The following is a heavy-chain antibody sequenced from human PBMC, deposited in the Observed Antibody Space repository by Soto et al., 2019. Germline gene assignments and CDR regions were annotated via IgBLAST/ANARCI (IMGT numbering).Heavy chain of an antibody. CDR1: GFTFSIYN. Sequence: EVQLVESGGGLVQPGGSLRLSCAASGFTFSIYNMNWVRQAPGKGLEWVSYISSSSSIIYYADSVKGRFTISRDAAKTSLYLQMNSLRAEDTAVYFWARDQEASWYPRHSAYWGQGTLVTVSS. CDR2: ISSSSSII. CDR3: ARDQEASWYPRHSAY. V-gene: IGHV3-48*01. J-gene: IGHJ4*02. D-gene: IGHD6-13*01.